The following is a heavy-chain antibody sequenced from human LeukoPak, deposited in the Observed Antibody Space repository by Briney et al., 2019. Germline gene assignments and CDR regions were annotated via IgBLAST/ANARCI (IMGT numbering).Heavy chain of an antibody. Sequence: GGSLILSCAASGFTFSSSAMSWVRQAPGKGLEWVSAISNNGGYTYYADSVQGRFTISRDNSKSTLCLQMNSLRAEDTAVYYCAKQLGYCSDGSCYFPYWGQGTLATVSS. V-gene: IGHV3-23*01. CDR3: AKQLGYCSDGSCYFPY. J-gene: IGHJ4*02. CDR1: GFTFSSSA. D-gene: IGHD2-15*01. CDR2: ISNNGGYT.